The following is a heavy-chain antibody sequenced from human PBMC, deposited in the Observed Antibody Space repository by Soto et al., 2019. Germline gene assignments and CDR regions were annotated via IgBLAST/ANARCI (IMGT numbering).Heavy chain of an antibody. CDR3: AKISPITMIVVVIPPWFDP. V-gene: IGHV3-23*01. CDR1: GFTFSSYS. J-gene: IGHJ5*02. Sequence: GGSLRLSCAASGFTFSSYSMSWVRQAPGKGLERVSAISGSGGSTYYADSVKGRFNISRDNSKNTLYLQMNSLRAEDTAVYYCAKISPITMIVVVIPPWFDPWGQGTLVTVSS. CDR2: ISGSGGST. D-gene: IGHD3-22*01.